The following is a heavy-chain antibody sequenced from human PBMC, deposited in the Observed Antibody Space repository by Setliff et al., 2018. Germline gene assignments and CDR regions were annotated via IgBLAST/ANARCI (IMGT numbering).Heavy chain of an antibody. CDR3: AGRDPLMRDIVVVPAAIGMDV. V-gene: IGHV4-34*01. CDR1: GGSFSGYY. CDR2: INHSGST. D-gene: IGHD2-2*01. Sequence: SETLSLTCAVYGGSFSGYYWSWIRQPPGKGLEWIGEINHSGSTNYNPSLKSRVTISVDTSKNQFSLKLSSVTAADTAVYYCAGRDPLMRDIVVVPAAIGMDVWGQGTTGTV. J-gene: IGHJ6*02.